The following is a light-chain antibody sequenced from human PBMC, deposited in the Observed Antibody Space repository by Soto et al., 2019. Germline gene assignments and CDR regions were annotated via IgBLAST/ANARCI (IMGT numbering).Light chain of an antibody. CDR3: QQYNSYWT. CDR2: TAS. Sequence: IPMTQSPSSLSASVGDTGTITCRASQSISSHLNWYQQKPGKAPNLLMYTASNLQSGVPSRFSGSGSGTDFPPTISSLQPDDFATYYCQQYNSYWTFGQGTKVDI. CDR1: QSISSH. V-gene: IGKV1-39*01. J-gene: IGKJ1*01.